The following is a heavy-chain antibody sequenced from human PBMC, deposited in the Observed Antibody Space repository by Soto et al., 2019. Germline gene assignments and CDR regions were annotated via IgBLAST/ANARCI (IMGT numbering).Heavy chain of an antibody. V-gene: IGHV3-30-3*01. CDR3: AREGYCVTTSCQRGKFDP. CDR2: ISFDGSNK. CDR1: GFSLSDYA. D-gene: IGHD2-2*01. J-gene: IGHJ5*02. Sequence: PGXSLRLSCAASGFSLSDYAMHWVRQAPVNGLEWVSIISFDGSNKYYAGSLKGRFTISRDNSKNTLYLQMNSLRSEDTAVYYCAREGYCVTTSCQRGKFDPWGPGTLVTVSS.